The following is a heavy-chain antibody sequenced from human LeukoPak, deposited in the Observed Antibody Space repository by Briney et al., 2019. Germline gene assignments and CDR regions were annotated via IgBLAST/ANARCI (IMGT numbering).Heavy chain of an antibody. J-gene: IGHJ4*02. CDR1: GFTFSNAW. CDR2: IRQDGSDK. Sequence: GGSLRLSCAASGFTFSNAWMSWVRQAPGKGLEWVANIRQDGSDKHYLESVEGRFTISRDNAKNSLYLQMNSLRAEDTAVYYCARVVCITNCYAADWGQGTLVTVSS. CDR3: ARVVCITNCYAAD. D-gene: IGHD2-2*01. V-gene: IGHV3-7*03.